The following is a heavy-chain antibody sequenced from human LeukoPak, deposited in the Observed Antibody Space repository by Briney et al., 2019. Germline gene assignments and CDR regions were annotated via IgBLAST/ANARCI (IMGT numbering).Heavy chain of an antibody. Sequence: GSSVKVSCKASGDTFSSYAISWVRQAPGQGLEWMGGIIPIFGTANYAQKFQGRVTITADESTSTAYMELSSLRSEDTAVYYCARPTSYYDFWSALFYWGQGTLVTVSS. J-gene: IGHJ4*02. CDR1: GDTFSSYA. V-gene: IGHV1-69*01. CDR2: IIPIFGTA. CDR3: ARPTSYYDFWSALFY. D-gene: IGHD3-3*01.